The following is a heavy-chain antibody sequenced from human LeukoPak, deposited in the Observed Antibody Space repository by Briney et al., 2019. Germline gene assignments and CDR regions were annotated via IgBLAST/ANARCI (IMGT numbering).Heavy chain of an antibody. CDR2: IKEDGTEK. J-gene: IGHJ2*01. CDR3: ARPHNNWRWYFDL. Sequence: GGSLRLSCAASGFTFSNAWMNWVRQSPGKGLEWVANIKEDGTEKYYVDSVKGRFTIFRDNAKNSLYLQMNSLRAEDTAVYYCARPHNNWRWYFDLWGRGTLVTVSS. D-gene: IGHD3-3*01. V-gene: IGHV3-7*03. CDR1: GFTFSNAW.